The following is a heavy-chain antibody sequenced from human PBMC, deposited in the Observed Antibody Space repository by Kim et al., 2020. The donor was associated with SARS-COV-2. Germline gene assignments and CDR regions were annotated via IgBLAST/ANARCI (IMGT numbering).Heavy chain of an antibody. D-gene: IGHD3-22*01. J-gene: IGHJ3*02. V-gene: IGHV1-2*02. CDR3: ARSSSGYSWAAFDI. CDR1: GYTFTDYY. CDR2: INPNSGGT. Sequence: ASVKVSCKASGYTFTDYYVHWVRQAPGQGLEWMGWINPNSGGTNYAQKFQGRVTMTRDTSISTAYMELSRLRSDDTAAYFCARSSSGYSWAAFDIWGQGTMVIVSS.